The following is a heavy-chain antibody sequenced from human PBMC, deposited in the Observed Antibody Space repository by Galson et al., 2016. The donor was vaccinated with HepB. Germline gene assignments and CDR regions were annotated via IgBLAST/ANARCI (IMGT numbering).Heavy chain of an antibody. CDR2: IRGDGIVS. D-gene: IGHD3-10*01. CDR1: GFTFNAHW. CDR3: SREMTGSYFD. Sequence: SLRLSCAASGFTFNAHWMNWVRQAPGKGLEWVANIRGDGIVSYYAESVRGRFTTSRDSAKNSLYLQMNGLRVDETAVYYCSREMTGSYFDWCQGTLVTVSS. V-gene: IGHV3-7*01. J-gene: IGHJ4*02.